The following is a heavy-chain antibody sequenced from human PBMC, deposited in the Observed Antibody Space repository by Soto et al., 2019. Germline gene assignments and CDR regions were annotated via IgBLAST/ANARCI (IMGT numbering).Heavy chain of an antibody. CDR1: GYTFTCYA. J-gene: IGHJ5*02. CDR3: ARGPTSYNWFDP. Sequence: QVQLVQSGAEVKKPGASVKVSCKASGYTFTCYAMHWVRQAPGQRLEWMGWINAGNGNTKYSQKFQGRVTITRDTSASTAYMELSSLRSEDTAVYYCARGPTSYNWFDPWGQGTLVTVSS. CDR2: INAGNGNT. V-gene: IGHV1-3*01.